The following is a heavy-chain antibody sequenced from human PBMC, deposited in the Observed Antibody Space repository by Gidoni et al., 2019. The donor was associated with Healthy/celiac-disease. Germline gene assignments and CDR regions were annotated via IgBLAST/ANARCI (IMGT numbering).Heavy chain of an antibody. CDR3: AREKYSSSRYYYYGMDV. CDR1: GGAVSSDA. Sequence: QVQLVQCVADVRRPRCTKKVSCKASGGAVSSDAISWVRQAPGQGLEWMGRIIPILGIANYAQKFQGRVTITADKSTSTAYMELSSLRSEDTAVYYCAREKYSSSRYYYYGMDVWGQGTTVTVSS. CDR2: IIPILGIA. V-gene: IGHV1-69*09. D-gene: IGHD6-13*01. J-gene: IGHJ6*02.